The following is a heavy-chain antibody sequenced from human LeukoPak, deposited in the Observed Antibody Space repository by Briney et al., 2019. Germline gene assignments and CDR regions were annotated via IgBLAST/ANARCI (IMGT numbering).Heavy chain of an antibody. Sequence: ASVKVSCKASGYTFTGYYMHWVRQAPGQGLEWMGWINPNSGGTNYAQKFQGRVTMTRDTSISTAYMELSGLRSDDTAVYYCARDGRDSSGWYIYYGMDVWGQGTTVTVSS. CDR2: INPNSGGT. CDR3: ARDGRDSSGWYIYYGMDV. V-gene: IGHV1-2*02. D-gene: IGHD6-19*01. J-gene: IGHJ6*02. CDR1: GYTFTGYY.